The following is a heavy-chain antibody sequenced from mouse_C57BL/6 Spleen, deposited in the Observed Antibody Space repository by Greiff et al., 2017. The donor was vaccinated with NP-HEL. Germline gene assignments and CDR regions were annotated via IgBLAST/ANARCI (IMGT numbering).Heavy chain of an antibody. V-gene: IGHV1-4*01. Sequence: VQLQQSGAELARPGASVKMSCKASGYTFTSYPMPWVKQRPGQGLEWIGYINPSSGYTKYNQKFKDKATLTADKSSSTAYMQLSSLTSEDSAVYYCARGDYGSSHWYFDVWGTGTTVTVSS. CDR3: ARGDYGSSHWYFDV. J-gene: IGHJ1*03. D-gene: IGHD1-1*01. CDR1: GYTFTSYP. CDR2: INPSSGYT.